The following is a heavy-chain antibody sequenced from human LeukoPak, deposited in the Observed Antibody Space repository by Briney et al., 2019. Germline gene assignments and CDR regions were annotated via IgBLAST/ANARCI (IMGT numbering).Heavy chain of an antibody. CDR1: GGSISNHY. J-gene: IGHJ4*02. CDR2: IYSSGST. D-gene: IGHD6-6*01. V-gene: IGHV4-59*11. CDR3: AREGGVARPGLDY. Sequence: PSETLSLTCSVSGGSISNHYWSWIRQPPGKTLEYIGNIYSSGSTYYNPSLKSRLTISLDTSQNQFSLRLTSVGAADTAVYYCAREGGVARPGLDYWGQGTPVAVSS.